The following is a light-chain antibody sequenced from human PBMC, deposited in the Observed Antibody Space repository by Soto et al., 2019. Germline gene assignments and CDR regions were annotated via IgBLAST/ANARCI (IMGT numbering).Light chain of an antibody. V-gene: IGLV1-40*01. CDR3: QSYDSSLNGWV. CDR1: SSNIGAGYD. J-gene: IGLJ3*02. Sequence: QSVLTQPPSVSGAPGQRVTISCTGSSSNIGAGYDVHWYQQLPGTAPKLLIYGNNNRTSGVPDRFSGSKSGTSASLAITGLQAEDEADYYCQSYDSSLNGWVFGGGTKLTVL. CDR2: GNN.